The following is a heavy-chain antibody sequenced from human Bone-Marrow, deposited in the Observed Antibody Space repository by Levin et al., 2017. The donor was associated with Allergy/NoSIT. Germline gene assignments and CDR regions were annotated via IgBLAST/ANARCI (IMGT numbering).Heavy chain of an antibody. CDR3: ARDRRGYSGDDYFDY. J-gene: IGHJ4*02. Sequence: SQTLSLTCAISGDSVSNTSVAWHWIRQSPSRGLEWLGRTYYRSKWYTDYAVSVESRIAISPDTSKNHFSLHLESVTPDDTAVYYCARDRRGYSGDDYFDYWSQGTLVTVSS. CDR1: GDSVSNTSVA. V-gene: IGHV6-1*01. CDR2: TYYRSKWYT. D-gene: IGHD5-12*01.